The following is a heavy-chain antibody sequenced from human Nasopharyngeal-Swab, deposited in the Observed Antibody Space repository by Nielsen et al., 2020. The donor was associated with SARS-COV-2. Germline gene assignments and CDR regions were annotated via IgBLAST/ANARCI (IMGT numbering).Heavy chain of an antibody. CDR2: ISWNSGSI. CDR3: AKIGGSGWYVDAFDI. CDR1: GFTFDDYA. Sequence: SLKISCAASGFTFDDYAMHWVRQAPGKGLEWVSGISWNSGSIGYADSVKDRFTISRDNAKNSLYLQMNSLRAEDTALYYCAKIGGSGWYVDAFDIWGQGTMVTVSS. V-gene: IGHV3-9*01. J-gene: IGHJ3*02. D-gene: IGHD6-19*01.